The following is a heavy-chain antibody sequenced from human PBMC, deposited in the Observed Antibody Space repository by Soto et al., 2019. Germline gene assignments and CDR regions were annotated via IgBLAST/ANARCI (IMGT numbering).Heavy chain of an antibody. D-gene: IGHD3-9*01. J-gene: IGHJ4*02. CDR1: GGTFSSYA. V-gene: IGHV1-18*01. Sequence: ASVKVSCKASGGTFSSYAISWVRQAPGQGLEWMGWISAYNGNTNYAQKFQGRVTMTTDTSTSTAYMELRSLRSDDTAVYYCARAAYEILTGYYRRWGQGTLVTVSS. CDR3: ARAAYEILTGYYRR. CDR2: ISAYNGNT.